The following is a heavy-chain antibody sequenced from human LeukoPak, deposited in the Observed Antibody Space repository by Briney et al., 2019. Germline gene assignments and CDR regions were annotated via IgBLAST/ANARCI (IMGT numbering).Heavy chain of an antibody. D-gene: IGHD6-13*01. CDR2: VYSSGTT. CDR3: ARESYSSSWSSDY. CDR1: GGSISSYY. J-gene: IGHJ4*02. V-gene: IGHV4-4*07. Sequence: SETPSLTCTVSGGSISSYYWNWIRQPAGKGLEWIGRVYSSGTTSYNPSLKTRVTMSVDTSKNQFSLKLSSVTAADTAVYYCARESYSSSWSSDYWGQGTLVTVSS.